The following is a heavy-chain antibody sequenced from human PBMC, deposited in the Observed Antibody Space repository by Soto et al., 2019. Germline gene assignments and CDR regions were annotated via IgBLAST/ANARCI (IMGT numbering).Heavy chain of an antibody. Sequence: SETLSLTCTISGGSISSSSYYWGWIRQPPGQGLEWIGSVSYSGSTYYNPSLKSRLTMSVDTSKNQFSLKLSSVTAADTAVYYCARHTPAISISDHWGQGTLVTVSS. J-gene: IGHJ4*02. V-gene: IGHV4-39*01. CDR1: GGSISSSSYY. CDR2: VSYSGST. CDR3: ARHTPAISISDH. D-gene: IGHD2-15*01.